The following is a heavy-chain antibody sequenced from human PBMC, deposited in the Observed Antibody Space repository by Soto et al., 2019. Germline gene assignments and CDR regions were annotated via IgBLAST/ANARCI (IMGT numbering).Heavy chain of an antibody. CDR3: ARALLPYYYDSSGYLTPEGGITNWFDP. V-gene: IGHV3-30-3*01. CDR2: MSYDGSTK. D-gene: IGHD3-22*01. CDR1: GFTFTTYT. J-gene: IGHJ5*02. Sequence: GGSLRLSCAASGFTFTTYTLHWVRQAPGKGLEWVAVMSYDGSTKYYADSVKGRFTMSRDNSKNTLFLQMNSLRPEDTAVYYCARALLPYYYDSSGYLTPEGGITNWFDPWGQGTLVTVPS.